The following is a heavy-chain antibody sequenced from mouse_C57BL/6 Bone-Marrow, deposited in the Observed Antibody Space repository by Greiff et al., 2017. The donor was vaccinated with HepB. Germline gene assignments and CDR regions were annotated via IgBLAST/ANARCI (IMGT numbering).Heavy chain of an antibody. CDR1: GFTFSDYY. J-gene: IGHJ1*03. V-gene: IGHV5-16*01. D-gene: IGHD1-1*01. CDR3: ARDARIITTVVAHWYFDG. Sequence: EVQLVESEGGLVQPGSSMKLSCTASGFTFSDYYMAWVRQVPEKGLEWVANINYDGSSTYYLDSLKSRFIISRDNTKNILYLQMGSLKSEDTATYDCARDARIITTVVAHWYFDGWGTGTTVTVSS. CDR2: INYDGSST.